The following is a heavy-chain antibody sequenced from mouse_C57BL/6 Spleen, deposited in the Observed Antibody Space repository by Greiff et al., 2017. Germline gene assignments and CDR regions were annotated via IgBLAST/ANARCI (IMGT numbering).Heavy chain of an antibody. CDR3: ARWSLYYAMDY. V-gene: IGHV1-26*01. Sequence: EVKLQQSGPELVKPGASVKISCKASGYTFTDYYMNWVKQSHGKSLEWIGDINPNNGGTSYNQKFKGKATLTVDKSSSTAYMELRSLTSEDAAVYYCARWSLYYAMDYWGQGTSVTVSS. CDR1: GYTFTDYY. J-gene: IGHJ4*01. CDR2: INPNNGGT.